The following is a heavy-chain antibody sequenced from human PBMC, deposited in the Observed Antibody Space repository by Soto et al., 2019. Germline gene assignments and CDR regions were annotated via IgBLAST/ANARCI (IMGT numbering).Heavy chain of an antibody. CDR2: IYPGDSDT. CDR3: ARAAADPGYYYYYMDV. V-gene: IGHV5-51*01. J-gene: IGHJ6*03. D-gene: IGHD6-13*01. Sequence: PGESLKISCKGSGYSFTCYWIGWVRQMPGKGLEWMGIIYPGDSDTRYSPSFQGQVTISADKSISTAYLQWSSLKASDTAMYYCARAAADPGYYYYYMDVWGKGTTVTVS. CDR1: GYSFTCYW.